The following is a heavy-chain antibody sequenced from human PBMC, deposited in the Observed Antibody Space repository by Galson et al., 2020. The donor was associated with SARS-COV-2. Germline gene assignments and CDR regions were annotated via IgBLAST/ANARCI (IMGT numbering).Heavy chain of an antibody. Sequence: KIGESLKISCKGSGYTFISSWIARVRQMPGKGLQWMGIIYPGDSDTRYSPSFQGQVTISADKSLSTAYLQWNSLKASDTALYYCARHFVGTSSWSPSDYWGQGTLVTVSS. CDR1: GYTFISSW. D-gene: IGHD2-2*01. CDR3: ARHFVGTSSWSPSDY. V-gene: IGHV5-51*01. CDR2: IYPGDSDT. J-gene: IGHJ4*02.